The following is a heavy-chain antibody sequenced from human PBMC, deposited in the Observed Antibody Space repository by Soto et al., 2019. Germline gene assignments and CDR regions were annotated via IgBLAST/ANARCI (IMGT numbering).Heavy chain of an antibody. V-gene: IGHV2-5*02. CDR1: GFSLTTSGVG. J-gene: IGHJ4*02. CDR2: IYWDDDK. CDR3: AHRVLRTVFGLVTTTAIYFDF. Sequence: QITLNESGPPVVRPTETLTLTCRFSGFSLTTSGVGVGWIRQSPGKAPEWLALIYWDDDKRYSASLKSWLTITKDTSKNQLVLTVSDLDPTDTATYYCAHRVLRTVFGLVTTTAIYFDFWGQGTPVAVSS. D-gene: IGHD3-3*01.